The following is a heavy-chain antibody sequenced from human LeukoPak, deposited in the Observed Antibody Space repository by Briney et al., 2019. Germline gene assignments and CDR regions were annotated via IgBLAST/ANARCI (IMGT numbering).Heavy chain of an antibody. CDR1: GYTFTSYD. J-gene: IGHJ4*02. CDR3: ARGSRGGLRWKVVPAAICDY. Sequence: GASVKVSCKASGYTFTSYDINWVRQATGQGLEWMGWMNPNSGNTGYAQKFQGRVTMTRNTSISTAYMELSSLRSEDTAVYYCARGSRGGLRWKVVPAAICDYWGQGTLVTVSS. CDR2: MNPNSGNT. D-gene: IGHD2-2*02. V-gene: IGHV1-8*01.